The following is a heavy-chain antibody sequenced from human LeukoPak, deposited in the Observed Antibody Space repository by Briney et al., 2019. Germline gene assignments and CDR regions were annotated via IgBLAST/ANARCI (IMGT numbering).Heavy chain of an antibody. V-gene: IGHV1-8*03. CDR1: GYTFTSYD. J-gene: IGHJ4*02. CDR3: ARRPGYCSGGSCYSSYLDY. Sequence: ASVKVSCKASGYTFTSYDINWVRQATGQGLEWMGWMNPNSGNTGYAQKLQGRVTITRNTSISTAYMELSSLRSEDTAVYYCARRPGYCSGGSCYSSYLDYWGQGTLVTVSS. CDR2: MNPNSGNT. D-gene: IGHD2-15*01.